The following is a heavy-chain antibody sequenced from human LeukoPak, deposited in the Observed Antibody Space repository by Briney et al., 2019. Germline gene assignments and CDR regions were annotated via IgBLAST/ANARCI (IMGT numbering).Heavy chain of an antibody. V-gene: IGHV5-51*01. CDR1: EYSFTSYW. Sequence: GESLKISCKGSEYSFTSYWIVWVRQMPGKGLEWMGIIYPGDSDTRYNPSFQGQVTISADKSISTAYLQWSSLKASDTAMYYCARHASPYSSNYYFDYWGQGALVTVSS. J-gene: IGHJ4*02. CDR3: ARHASPYSSNYYFDY. D-gene: IGHD6-13*01. CDR2: IYPGDSDT.